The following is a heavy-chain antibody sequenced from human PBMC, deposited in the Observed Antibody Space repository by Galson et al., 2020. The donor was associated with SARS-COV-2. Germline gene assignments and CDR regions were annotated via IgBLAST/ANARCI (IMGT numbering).Heavy chain of an antibody. V-gene: IGHV3-15*01. J-gene: IGHJ6*03. CDR3: TTSDCTSCYYYYYYMDV. CDR2: IKSKTDGGTT. D-gene: IGHD2-2*01. Sequence: SCAASGFTFSNAWMSWVRQAPGKGLEWVGRIKSKTDGGTTDYAAPVKGRFTISRDDSKNTLYLQMNSLKTEDTAVYYCTTSDCTSCYYYYYYMDVWGKGTTVTVSS. CDR1: GFTFSNAW.